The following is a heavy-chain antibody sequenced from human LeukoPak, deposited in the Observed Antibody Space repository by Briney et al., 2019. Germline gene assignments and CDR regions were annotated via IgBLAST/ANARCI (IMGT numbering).Heavy chain of an antibody. CDR2: IYYSGST. V-gene: IGHV4-61*05. D-gene: IGHD6-19*01. CDR3: ARQVSGRKWLVDY. CDR1: GGSISSSSYY. J-gene: IGHJ4*02. Sequence: SETLSLTCTVSGGSISSSSYYWSWIRQPPGKGLEWIGYIYYSGSTNYNPSLKSRVTISVDTSKNQFSLKLSSVTAADTAVYYCARQVSGRKWLVDYWGQGTLVTVSS.